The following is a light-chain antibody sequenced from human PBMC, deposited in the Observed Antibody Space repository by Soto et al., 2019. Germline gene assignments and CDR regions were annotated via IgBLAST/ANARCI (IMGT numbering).Light chain of an antibody. CDR1: SSNLGSNF. CDR3: AAWDDSLSGVV. V-gene: IGLV1-47*02. J-gene: IGLJ3*02. CDR2: SNN. Sequence: QSVLTPPPSASGTPGQRVPISCSGSSSNLGSNFVYWYQQLPGTAPKLLIYSNNQRPSGVPDRFSGSKSGTSASLAISGLRSEDEADYYCAAWDDSLSGVVFGGGTKLPV.